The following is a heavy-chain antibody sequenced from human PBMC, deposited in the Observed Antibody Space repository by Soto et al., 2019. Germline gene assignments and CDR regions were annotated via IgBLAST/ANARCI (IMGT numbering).Heavy chain of an antibody. J-gene: IGHJ4*02. Sequence: SETLSLTCNVSGGSISSGDYYWSWIRQHPGKGLEWIGYIYYTGSTHYNPSLKSRATMSVDTSKSQVSLKLSSVTASVSAVYYCARYCSDTSCRSFAYWGQGTLVTVSS. CDR3: ARYCSDTSCRSFAY. CDR2: IYYTGST. V-gene: IGHV4-31*02. CDR1: GGSISSGDYY. D-gene: IGHD2-2*01.